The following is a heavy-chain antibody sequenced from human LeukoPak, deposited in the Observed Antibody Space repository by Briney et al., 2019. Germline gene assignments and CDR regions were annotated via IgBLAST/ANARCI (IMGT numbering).Heavy chain of an antibody. D-gene: IGHD3-10*02. CDR3: AELGITMIGGV. Sequence: GGSLRLSCAGSGFSFSSYGMHWVRQAPGKGLEWMAFIRSDGSNKYYADSVKGRFTISRDNAKNSLYLQMNSLRAEDTAVYYCAELGITMIGGVWGKGTTVTIPS. CDR2: IRSDGSNK. J-gene: IGHJ6*04. V-gene: IGHV3-30*02. CDR1: GFSFSSYG.